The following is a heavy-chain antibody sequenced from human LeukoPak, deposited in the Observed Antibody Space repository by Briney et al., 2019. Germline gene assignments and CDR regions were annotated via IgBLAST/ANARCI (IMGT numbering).Heavy chain of an antibody. V-gene: IGHV3-21*01. CDR1: GFTFNSYW. J-gene: IGHJ4*02. Sequence: GGSLRLSCAASGFTFNSYWMNWVRQAPGKGLEWVSSISSSSSYIYYADSVKGRFTISRDNAKNSLYLQMNSLRAEDTAVYYCARGGYGGELDYWGQGTLVTVSS. D-gene: IGHD4-23*01. CDR2: ISSSSSYI. CDR3: ARGGYGGELDY.